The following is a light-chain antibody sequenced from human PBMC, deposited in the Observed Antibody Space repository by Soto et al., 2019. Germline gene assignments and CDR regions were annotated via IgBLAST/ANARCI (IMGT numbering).Light chain of an antibody. Sequence: DIQITQSPSTLSASVGYRFTITCRASQSISSFLAWYQQKPGKAPKLLIYDASSLESGVPSRFSGSGSGTEFTLTISSLQPDDFATYYCQQYNSYRTFGQGTKVDIK. V-gene: IGKV1-5*01. CDR1: QSISSF. J-gene: IGKJ1*01. CDR2: DAS. CDR3: QQYNSYRT.